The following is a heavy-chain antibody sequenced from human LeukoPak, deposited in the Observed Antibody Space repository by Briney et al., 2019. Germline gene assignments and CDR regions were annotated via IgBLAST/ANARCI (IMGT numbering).Heavy chain of an antibody. CDR3: ARDLDRLELTIDY. J-gene: IGHJ4*02. CDR1: GGTFTGYY. V-gene: IGHV1-2*02. Sequence: RASVKVSCKASGGTFTGYYMHWVRQAPGQGLEWMGWINPNSGGTNYAQKFQGRVTMTRDTSISTAYMELSRLRSDDTAVYYCARDLDRLELTIDYWGQGTLVTVSS. CDR2: INPNSGGT. D-gene: IGHD1-7*01.